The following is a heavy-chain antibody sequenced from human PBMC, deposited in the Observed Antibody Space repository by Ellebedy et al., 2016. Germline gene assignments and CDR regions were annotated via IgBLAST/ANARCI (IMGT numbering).Heavy chain of an antibody. CDR2: INHSGST. D-gene: IGHD7-27*01. J-gene: IGHJ4*02. Sequence: SETLSLTXAVYGGSFSGYYWSWIRQPPGKGLEWIGEINHSGSTNYNPSLKSRVTISVDTSKNQFSLKLSSVTAADTAVYYCARLGTGEDYWGQGTLVTVSS. V-gene: IGHV4-34*01. CDR1: GGSFSGYY. CDR3: ARLGTGEDY.